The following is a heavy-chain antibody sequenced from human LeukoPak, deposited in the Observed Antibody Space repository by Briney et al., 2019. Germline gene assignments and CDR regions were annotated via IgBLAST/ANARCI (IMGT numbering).Heavy chain of an antibody. CDR3: ARYYYDSSGYSKGDY. J-gene: IGHJ4*02. D-gene: IGHD3-22*01. CDR2: ISSSGFTI. Sequence: GGSLRLSCAVSGFTCSDYSMNWVRQAPGKGLEWVSYISSSGFTINYADSVKGRFTISRDNAKNSLYLQMNSLRAEDTAVYYCARYYYDSSGYSKGDYWGQGTLVTVSS. CDR1: GFTCSDYS. V-gene: IGHV3-48*01.